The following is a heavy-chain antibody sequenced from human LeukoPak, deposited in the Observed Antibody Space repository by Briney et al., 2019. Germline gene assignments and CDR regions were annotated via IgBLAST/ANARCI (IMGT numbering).Heavy chain of an antibody. D-gene: IGHD4-11*01. V-gene: IGHV4-4*07. J-gene: IGHJ4*02. CDR3: ARDRSSYRQYYFDS. Sequence: SETLSLTCTVSGGSTNTYCWRWIRQPAEKGLEWIGRIYPSGSTYYNPSLKSRVTISIDKSKNQFSLRLTSVTAADTAVYYCARDRSSYRQYYFDSWGQGSLVTVSS. CDR1: GGSTNTYC. CDR2: IYPSGST.